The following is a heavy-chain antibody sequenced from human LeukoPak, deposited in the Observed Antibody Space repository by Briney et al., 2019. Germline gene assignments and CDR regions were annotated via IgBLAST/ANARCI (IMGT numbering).Heavy chain of an antibody. J-gene: IGHJ4*02. CDR1: GGSFTISSYY. CDR3: ASPYLIN. Sequence: SETLSLTCTVSGGSFTISSYYWGWIRQSPGKGLEWIGSISSSGNTYYNPSLKSRLAISIDTSNSQFSLNLTSVTAADTAVYYCASPYLINWGQGTLVTVSS. CDR2: ISSSGNT. V-gene: IGHV4-39*01.